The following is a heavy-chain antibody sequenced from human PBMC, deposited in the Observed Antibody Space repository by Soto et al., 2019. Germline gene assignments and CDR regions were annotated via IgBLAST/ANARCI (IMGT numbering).Heavy chain of an antibody. Sequence: QVQLEQSGAEVKKPGSSVKVSCKASGGTFSNSAISWVRQAPGQGLEWMGGIMPIFRTPDYAQKFQGRVTVTGDESTSTAYMELSGLKSDDTAVYYCGRDKDRPKLGGNYYYILDVWGQGTTVTVSS. CDR2: IMPIFRTP. D-gene: IGHD3-3*02. CDR1: GGTFSNSA. CDR3: GRDKDRPKLGGNYYYILDV. J-gene: IGHJ6*02. V-gene: IGHV1-69*12.